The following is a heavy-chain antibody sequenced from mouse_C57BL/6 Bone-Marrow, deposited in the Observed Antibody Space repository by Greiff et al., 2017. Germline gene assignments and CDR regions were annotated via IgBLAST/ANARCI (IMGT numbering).Heavy chain of an antibody. CDR3: ARGEANWAWFAY. J-gene: IGHJ3*01. CDR1: GFTFSDYG. CDR2: ISNLAYSI. V-gene: IGHV5-15*04. D-gene: IGHD4-1*01. Sequence: EVMLVESGGGLVQPGGSLKLSCAASGFTFSDYGMAWVRQAPRKGPEWVAFISNLAYSIYYADTVTGRFTISRENAKNTLYLEMSSLRSEDTAMYYCARGEANWAWFAYWGQGTLVTVSA.